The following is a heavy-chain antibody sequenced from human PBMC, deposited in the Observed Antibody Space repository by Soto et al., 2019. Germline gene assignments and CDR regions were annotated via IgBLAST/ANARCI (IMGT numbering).Heavy chain of an antibody. CDR1: GGTFSSYA. CDR3: ARDDVGLEGGSGIDS. D-gene: IGHD2-15*01. V-gene: IGHV1-69*12. CDR2: IIPNFGTA. Sequence: QVQLVQSGAEVKKPGSSVKVSCKASGGTFSSYAISWVRQAPGQGLEWMGGIIPNFGTANYAQKFQGRVTITADESTSTADMELSSLSSEDTAVYYCARDDVGLEGGSGIDSWGQGTLVTVSS. J-gene: IGHJ4*02.